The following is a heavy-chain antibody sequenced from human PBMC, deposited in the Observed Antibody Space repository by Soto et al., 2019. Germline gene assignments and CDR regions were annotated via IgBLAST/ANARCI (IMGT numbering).Heavy chain of an antibody. D-gene: IGHD4-17*01. J-gene: IGHJ4*02. CDR2: ISSSSSYI. V-gene: IGHV3-21*01. Sequence: GGSLRLSCAASGFTFSSYSMNWVRQAPGKGLEWVSSISSSSSYIYYADSVKGRFTISRDNAKNSLYLQMNSLRAEDTAVYYCARDRPMTTVPTEDYWGQGTLVTVSS. CDR1: GFTFSSYS. CDR3: ARDRPMTTVPTEDY.